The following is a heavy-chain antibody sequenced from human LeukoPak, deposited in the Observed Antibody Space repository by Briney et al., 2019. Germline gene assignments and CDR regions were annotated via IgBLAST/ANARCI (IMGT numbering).Heavy chain of an antibody. CDR3: AKDGDYGDYWHYNYMDV. CDR1: GFTFSSYG. V-gene: IGHV3-23*01. J-gene: IGHJ6*03. Sequence: GGTLRLSCAASGFTFSSYGMSWVRQAPGKGLEWVSAISGSGGSTYYADSVKGRFTISRDNSKNTLFLHMNSLRAEDTAVYYCAKDGDYGDYWHYNYMDVWGKGTTVTISS. CDR2: ISGSGGST. D-gene: IGHD4-17*01.